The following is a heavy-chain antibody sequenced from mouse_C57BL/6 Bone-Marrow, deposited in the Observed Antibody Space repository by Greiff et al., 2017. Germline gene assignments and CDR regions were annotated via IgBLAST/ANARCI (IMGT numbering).Heavy chain of an antibody. J-gene: IGHJ2*01. CDR3: ARVGIYYYGSSCGFDY. CDR2: ICPGSGNT. V-gene: IGHV1-76*01. Sequence: QVLLQQSGAELVRPGASVKLSCKASGFTFTDYYIYWVQQRPGQGLEWIARICPGSGNTYYTEKLKGKVTMSAENSSSTAYLQMSSLKSEDSAVYFCARVGIYYYGSSCGFDYWGQGTTLTVSA. CDR1: GFTFTDYY. D-gene: IGHD1-1*01.